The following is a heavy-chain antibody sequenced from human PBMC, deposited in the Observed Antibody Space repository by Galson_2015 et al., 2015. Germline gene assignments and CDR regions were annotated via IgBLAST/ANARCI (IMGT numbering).Heavy chain of an antibody. CDR3: ASGKYFQF. CDR2: ISSSSSTI. J-gene: IGHJ1*01. CDR1: GFTFSSHS. D-gene: IGHD1-14*01. V-gene: IGHV3-48*02. Sequence: LRLSCATSGFTFSSHSMNWVRQAPGKGLEWVSYISSSSSTIHYADSVKGRFTISRDNAKDSLFLQMDSLRDEDTAVYYCASGKYFQFWGQGTLVTVSS.